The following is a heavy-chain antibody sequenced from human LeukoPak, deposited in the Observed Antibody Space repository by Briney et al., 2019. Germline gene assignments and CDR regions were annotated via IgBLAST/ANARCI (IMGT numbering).Heavy chain of an antibody. CDR3: STSPSFGSSWYQFNY. J-gene: IGHJ4*02. Sequence: GGSLRLSCAASGFTFSSYAMSWVRQAPGRGLEWVSAISGRDGRTYYTDSVKGRFTISRDNSRDTLYLQMNSLRAEDTAVYYCSTSPSFGSSWYQFNYWGQGTLVTVSS. V-gene: IGHV3-23*01. CDR1: GFTFSSYA. D-gene: IGHD6-13*01. CDR2: ISGRDGRT.